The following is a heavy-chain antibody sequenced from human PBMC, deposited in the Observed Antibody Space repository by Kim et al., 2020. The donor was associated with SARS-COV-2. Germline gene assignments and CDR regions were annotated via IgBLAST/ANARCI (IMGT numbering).Heavy chain of an antibody. CDR2: GAT. CDR3: ARVGGSSPS. Sequence: GATDTTPSLKSRVTISVDTSKYQFSLKLSSVTAADTAVYYCARVGGSSPSWGQGTLVTVSS. V-gene: IGHV4-34*01. J-gene: IGHJ5*02. D-gene: IGHD6-6*01.